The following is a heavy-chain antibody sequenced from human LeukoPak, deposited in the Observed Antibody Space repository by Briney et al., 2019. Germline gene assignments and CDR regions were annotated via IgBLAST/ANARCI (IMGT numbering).Heavy chain of an antibody. J-gene: IGHJ5*02. CDR3: ATVEYYYDSSGPPEAS. CDR1: GYTLTELS. Sequence: ASVKVSCTVSGYTLTELSMHWVRQAPGKGLEWMGGFDLVDGETIYAQKFQGRVTMTEDTSTDTAYMEISSLRSEDTAVYYCATVEYYYDSSGPPEASWGQGTLVTVSS. V-gene: IGHV1-24*01. D-gene: IGHD3-22*01. CDR2: FDLVDGET.